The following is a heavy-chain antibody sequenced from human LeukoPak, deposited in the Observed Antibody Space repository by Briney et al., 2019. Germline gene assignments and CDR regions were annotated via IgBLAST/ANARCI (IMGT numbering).Heavy chain of an antibody. D-gene: IGHD2-21*02. CDR1: GFTFDDYA. J-gene: IGHJ4*02. Sequence: GGSLRLSCAASGFTFDDYAMHWVRQAPGKGLEWVSGISWNSGSIGYADSVKGRFTISRDNAKNSLYLQMNSLRAEDTAVYYCAKDRVRVVVTACFDYWGQGTLVTVSS. CDR2: ISWNSGSI. CDR3: AKDRVRVVVTACFDY. V-gene: IGHV3-9*01.